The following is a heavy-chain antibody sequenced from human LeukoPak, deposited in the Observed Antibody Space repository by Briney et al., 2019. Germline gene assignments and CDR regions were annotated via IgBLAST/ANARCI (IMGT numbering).Heavy chain of an antibody. CDR1: GGSISSGGYY. V-gene: IGHV4-30-2*01. CDR2: IYHSGST. D-gene: IGHD1-1*01. J-gene: IGHJ3*02. CDR3: ARDLIGRYNLFGETFDI. Sequence: SQTLSLTCTVSGGSISSGGYYWSWIRQPPGKGLEWIGYIYHSGSTYYNPSLKSRVTISVDRSKNQFSLKLSSVTAADTAVYYCARDLIGRYNLFGETFDIWGQGTMVTVSS.